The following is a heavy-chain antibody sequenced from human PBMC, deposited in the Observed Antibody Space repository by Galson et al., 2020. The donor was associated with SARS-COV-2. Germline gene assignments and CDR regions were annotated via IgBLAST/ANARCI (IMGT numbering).Heavy chain of an antibody. V-gene: IGHV3-23*01. CDR2: ISASGHRT. Sequence: GGSLRLSCAASGFTFNSFAMGWVRQAPGKGLEWVSTISASGHRTHYADSVKGRFTISRDNSKNILYLQMNSLRDEDTAVYYCDAADYWGQGTLVSVSS. D-gene: IGHD2-15*01. J-gene: IGHJ4*02. CDR1: GFTFNSFA. CDR3: DAADY.